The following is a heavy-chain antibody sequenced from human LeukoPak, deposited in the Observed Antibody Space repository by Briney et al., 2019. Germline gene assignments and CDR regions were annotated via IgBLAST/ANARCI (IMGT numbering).Heavy chain of an antibody. J-gene: IGHJ4*02. CDR1: GLTFSSYG. D-gene: IGHD6-13*01. CDR2: IWYDGSNK. CDR3: ARDSGSRYSYFDY. Sequence: GRSLRLSCAASGLTFSSYGMHWVRQAPGKGLEWVAVIWYDGSNKYYADSVKGRFTISRDNSKNTLYLQMNSLRAEDTAVYYCARDSGSRYSYFDYWGQGTLVAVSS. V-gene: IGHV3-33*01.